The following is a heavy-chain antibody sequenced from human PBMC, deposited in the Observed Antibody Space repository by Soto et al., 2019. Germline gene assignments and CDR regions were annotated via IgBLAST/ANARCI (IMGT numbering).Heavy chain of an antibody. CDR1: GFSFSNYA. D-gene: IGHD4-4*01. CDR2: ISSSGYT. J-gene: IGHJ4*02. CDR3: AKDLIDYSNSYFDY. V-gene: IGHV3-23*01. Sequence: SGGSLRLSCATPGFSFSNYAMSWVRQAPGKGLEWVAGISSSGYTYYVDSLEGRFTISRDNSKNSLYLQMNSLRAEDTAVYYCAKDLIDYSNSYFDYWGQGTLVTVSS.